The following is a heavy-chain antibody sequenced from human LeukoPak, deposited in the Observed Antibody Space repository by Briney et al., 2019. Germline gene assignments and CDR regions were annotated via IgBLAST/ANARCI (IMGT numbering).Heavy chain of an antibody. CDR3: ASRDKGYYYGMDV. J-gene: IGHJ6*02. CDR1: GFTVCGNY. CDR2: LYGRGST. D-gene: IGHD5-24*01. V-gene: IGHV3-66*01. Sequence: GGPVRLSCAASGFTVCGNYMRWVRQAPGKALEGVSLLYGRGSTYYADSVKCRFSISRDNTKTTLYLQMNSLRAEDTAVYYCASRDKGYYYGMDVWGQGTTVTVSS.